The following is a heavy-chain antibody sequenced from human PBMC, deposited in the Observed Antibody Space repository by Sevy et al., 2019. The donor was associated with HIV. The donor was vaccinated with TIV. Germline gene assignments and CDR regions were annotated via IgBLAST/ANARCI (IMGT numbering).Heavy chain of an antibody. CDR1: GFTFSSYS. CDR3: ARERGQWLVFSDFDY. Sequence: GGSLRLSCAASGFTFSSYSMNWVRQAPGKGLEWVSSISSSSSYIYYADSVKGRFTISRDNAKNSLYLQMNSLRAEDTAVYYCARERGQWLVFSDFDYWGQRTLVTVSS. D-gene: IGHD6-19*01. J-gene: IGHJ4*02. CDR2: ISSSSSYI. V-gene: IGHV3-21*01.